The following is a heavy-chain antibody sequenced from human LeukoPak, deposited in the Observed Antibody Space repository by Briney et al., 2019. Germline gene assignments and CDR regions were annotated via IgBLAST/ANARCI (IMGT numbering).Heavy chain of an antibody. J-gene: IGHJ6*03. V-gene: IGHV4-34*01. CDR3: ARGLPSGWYQIRYYYYYMDV. D-gene: IGHD6-19*01. CDR2: TNHSGST. Sequence: SETLSLTCAVYGGSFSGYYWSWIRQPPGKGLEWIGETNHSGSTNYNPSLKSRVTISVDTSKNQFSLKLSSVTAADTAVYYCARGLPSGWYQIRYYYYYMDVWGKGTTVTVSS. CDR1: GGSFSGYY.